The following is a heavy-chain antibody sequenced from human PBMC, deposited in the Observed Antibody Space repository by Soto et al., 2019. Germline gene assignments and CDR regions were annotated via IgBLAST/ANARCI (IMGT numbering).Heavy chain of an antibody. D-gene: IGHD3-16*01. V-gene: IGHV3-30-3*01. J-gene: IGHJ4*02. CDR2: MSYDENSK. Sequence: QVQLVESGGGVVQPGRSLRLSCAASGFTFSSYSMHWVRQAPGKGLEWVAAMSYDENSKYFADSVKGRFTISRDNSKNTLSLQMNCLGPEDSAVYYCVRGPTVNDRDDFDSWGQGTLVTVSS. CDR3: VRGPTVNDRDDFDS. CDR1: GFTFSSYS.